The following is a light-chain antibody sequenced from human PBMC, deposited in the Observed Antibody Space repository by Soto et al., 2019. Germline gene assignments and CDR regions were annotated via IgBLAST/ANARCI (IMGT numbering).Light chain of an antibody. CDR3: QQYDYSPRT. V-gene: IGKV3-20*01. CDR2: AAS. CDR1: LSLPSRS. J-gene: IGKJ1*01. Sequence: EIVMTQSPAPLSVSPGDRDTLSCRASLSLPSRSLAWYQQRPGQAPRVLISAASTRAADIPDRFSGSGSGTDFTLTINRLEPEDFAVYYCQQYDYSPRTFGQGTKVDI.